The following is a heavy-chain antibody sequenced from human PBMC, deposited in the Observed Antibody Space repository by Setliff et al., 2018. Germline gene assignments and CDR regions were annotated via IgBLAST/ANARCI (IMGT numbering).Heavy chain of an antibody. CDR2: IYTTVSANSVST. CDR3: ARMTGFLYTDV. Sequence: SETLSLTCTVSGGSISSGIYYWSWIRQPAGKGLEWIGQIYTTVSANSVSTNYNPSLKSRVTISVDTSKNQFSLKLSSVTASDTAAYYCARMTGFLYTDVWGKGTTVTVS. J-gene: IGHJ6*03. V-gene: IGHV4-61*09. CDR1: GGSISSGIYY. D-gene: IGHD3-3*01.